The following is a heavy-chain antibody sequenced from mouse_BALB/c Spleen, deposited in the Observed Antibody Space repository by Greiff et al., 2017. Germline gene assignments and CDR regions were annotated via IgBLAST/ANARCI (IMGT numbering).Heavy chain of an antibody. J-gene: IGHJ2*01. CDR2: FYPGGGRI. CDR1: GYPFTEYI. D-gene: IGHD1-1*01. CDR3: GRHEVITTAFDY. Sequence: VQRVESGAGLVKPGASVKLSCTASGYPFTEYIMHWVKQRSGQGLEWMGWFYPGGGRIKYNEKFKDKATLTADKSSSTIYMELSRLTSEDSAVYFCGRHEVITTAFDYWGQGTTLTVSS. V-gene: IGHV1-62-2*01.